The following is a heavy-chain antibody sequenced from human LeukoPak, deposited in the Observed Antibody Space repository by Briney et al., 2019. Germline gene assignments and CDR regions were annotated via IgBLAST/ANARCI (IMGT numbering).Heavy chain of an antibody. D-gene: IGHD3-10*01. J-gene: IGHJ4*02. Sequence: SVKVSRKASGGTFSSYAISWVRQAPGQGLEWMGGIIPIFGTANYAQKFQGRVTITADESTSTAYMELSSLRSEDTAVYYCASPGRLSTMVRGEAFDYWGQGTLVTVSS. V-gene: IGHV1-69*13. CDR1: GGTFSSYA. CDR2: IIPIFGTA. CDR3: ASPGRLSTMVRGEAFDY.